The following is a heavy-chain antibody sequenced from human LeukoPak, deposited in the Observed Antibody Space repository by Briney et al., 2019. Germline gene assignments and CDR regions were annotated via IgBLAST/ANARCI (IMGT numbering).Heavy chain of an antibody. J-gene: IGHJ6*02. CDR3: ATAGIAVAVWDLDYGMDV. CDR1: GFTFSSYS. Sequence: GGSLRLSCAASGFTFSSYSMNWVRQAPGKGLEWVSVIYSGGSTYYADSVKGRFTISRDNSKNTLYLQMNSLRAEDTAVYYCATAGIAVAVWDLDYGMDVWGQGTTVTVSS. D-gene: IGHD6-19*01. V-gene: IGHV3-66*01. CDR2: IYSGGST.